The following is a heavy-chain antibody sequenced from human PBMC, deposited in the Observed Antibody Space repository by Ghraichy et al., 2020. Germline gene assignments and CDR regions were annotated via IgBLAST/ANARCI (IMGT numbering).Heavy chain of an antibody. Sequence: GGSLRLSCAASGFTFSTYWMSWVRQAPGKGLYWVANIKQDGSEKYYVDSVRGRFTISRDNAKNSLYLQMNSLGAEDTAVYYCAREGWGVGVVPTLLDDAFDIWGQGTMVTVSS. D-gene: IGHD1-26*01. CDR1: GFTFSTYW. V-gene: IGHV3-7*03. J-gene: IGHJ3*02. CDR2: IKQDGSEK. CDR3: AREGWGVGVVPTLLDDAFDI.